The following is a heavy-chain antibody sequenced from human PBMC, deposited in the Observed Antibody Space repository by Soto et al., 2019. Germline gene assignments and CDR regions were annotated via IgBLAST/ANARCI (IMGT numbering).Heavy chain of an antibody. V-gene: IGHV1-46*01. CDR3: ARVAWQSLDY. CDR2: INPNDGGT. D-gene: IGHD5-12*01. J-gene: IGHJ4*02. Sequence: ASVKVSCKASGYTLTSHHLYWVRQAPGQGLEWMGIINPNDGGTLYAQKFQGRVTMTRDTSTSTAYMELSSLRSEDTAVYYCARVAWQSLDYWGQGTLVTVSS. CDR1: GYTLTSHH.